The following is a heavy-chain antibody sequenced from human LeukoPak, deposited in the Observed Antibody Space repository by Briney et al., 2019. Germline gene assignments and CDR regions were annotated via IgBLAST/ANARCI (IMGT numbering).Heavy chain of an antibody. CDR1: GGTFSSYA. CDR3: ARPKRSITMVRGTYYGMDV. Sequence: SVKVSCKASGGTFSSYATSWVRQAPGQGLEWMGGIIPIFGTANYAQKFQGRVTITADESTSTAYMELSSLRSEDTAVYYCARPKRSITMVRGTYYGMDVWGKGTTVTVSS. CDR2: IIPIFGTA. D-gene: IGHD3-10*01. V-gene: IGHV1-69*13. J-gene: IGHJ6*04.